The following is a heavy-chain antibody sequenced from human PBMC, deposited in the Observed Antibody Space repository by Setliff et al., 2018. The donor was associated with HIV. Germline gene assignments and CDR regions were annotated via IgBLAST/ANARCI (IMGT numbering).Heavy chain of an antibody. CDR3: ARETRPGLTRGGFDY. D-gene: IGHD1-1*01. CDR2: IKQDGSEK. CDR1: GFTFSSYW. J-gene: IGHJ4*02. Sequence: PGGSLRLSCAASGFTFSSYWMSWVRQAPGKGLEWVANIKQDGSEKYYVDSVKGRFTISRDNAKNSLYLQMNSLRAEDTAVYYCARETRPGLTRGGFDYWGQGTLVTVSS. V-gene: IGHV3-7*05.